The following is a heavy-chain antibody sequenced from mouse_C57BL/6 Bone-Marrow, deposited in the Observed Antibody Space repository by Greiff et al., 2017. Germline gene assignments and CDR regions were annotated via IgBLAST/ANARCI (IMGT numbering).Heavy chain of an antibody. CDR2: IYPGSGST. CDR3: ARPYYDNYWYFDV. CDR1: GYTFTSYW. Sequence: QVHVKQPGAELVKPGASVKMSCKASGYTFTSYWITWVKQRPGQGLEWIGDIYPGSGSTNYNEKFKSKATLTVDTSTSTAYMQLSSLPSEDSAVYYCARPYYDNYWYFDVWGTGTTVTVSS. J-gene: IGHJ1*03. D-gene: IGHD2-10*01. V-gene: IGHV1-55*01.